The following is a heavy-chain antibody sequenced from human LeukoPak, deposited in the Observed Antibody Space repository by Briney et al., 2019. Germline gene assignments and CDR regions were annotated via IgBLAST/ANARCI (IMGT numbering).Heavy chain of an antibody. CDR2: ISSSSSYI. V-gene: IGHV3-21*01. CDR3: ASLRLRYFDWFIDY. Sequence: GGSLRLSCAASGFTFSSYSMNWVRQAPGKGLEWVSSISSSSSYIYYADSVKGRFTISRDNAKNSLYLQMNSLRAEDTAVYYCASLRLRYFDWFIDYWGQGTLVTVSS. J-gene: IGHJ4*02. D-gene: IGHD3-9*01. CDR1: GFTFSSYS.